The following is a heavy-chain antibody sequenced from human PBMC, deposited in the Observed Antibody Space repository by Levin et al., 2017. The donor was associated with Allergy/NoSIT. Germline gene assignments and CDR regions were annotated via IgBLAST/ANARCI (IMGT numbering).Heavy chain of an antibody. D-gene: IGHD3-9*01. V-gene: IGHV3-11*01. CDR3: ARPLADILTGSQPPDQPTEDY. J-gene: IGHJ4*02. CDR1: GFTFSDYY. CDR2: ISSSGSTI. Sequence: GGSLRLSCAASGFTFSDYYMSWIRQAPGKGLEWVSYISSSGSTIYYADSVKGRFTISRDNAKNSLYLQMNSLRAEDTAVYYCARPLADILTGSQPPDQPTEDYWGQGTLVTVSS.